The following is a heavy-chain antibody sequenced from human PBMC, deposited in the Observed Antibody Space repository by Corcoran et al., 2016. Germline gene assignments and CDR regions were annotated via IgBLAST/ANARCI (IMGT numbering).Heavy chain of an antibody. J-gene: IGHJ5*02. CDR2: IYPGDSDT. Sequence: EVQLVQSGAEVKKPGESLKISCKGSGYSFTSYWIGWVRQMPGKGLEWMGIIYPGDSDTRYSPSFQGQVTISADKSISTAYLQWSSLKASDTAMYYCARQVVGCSSTSCAPNWFDPWGQGTLVTVSS. CDR1: GYSFTSYW. CDR3: ARQVVGCSSTSCAPNWFDP. V-gene: IGHV5-51*01. D-gene: IGHD2-2*01.